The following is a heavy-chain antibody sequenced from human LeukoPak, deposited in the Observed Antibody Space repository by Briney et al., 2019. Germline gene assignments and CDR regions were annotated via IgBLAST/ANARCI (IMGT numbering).Heavy chain of an antibody. D-gene: IGHD3-16*01. V-gene: IGHV1-8*01. CDR2: MNPNSGNT. Sequence: ASVNVSCKASGYTFTSYDINWVRQATGQGLEWMGWMNPNSGNTGYAQKFQGRVTMTRNTSISTAYMELSSLRSEDTAVYYCAVAAYDYVWGSYPPDYWGQGTLVTVSS. CDR1: GYTFTSYD. CDR3: AVAAYDYVWGSYPPDY. J-gene: IGHJ4*02.